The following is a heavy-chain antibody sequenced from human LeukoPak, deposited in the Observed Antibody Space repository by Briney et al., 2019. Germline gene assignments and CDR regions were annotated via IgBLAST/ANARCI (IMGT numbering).Heavy chain of an antibody. J-gene: IGHJ2*01. D-gene: IGHD6-13*01. CDR2: INHSGST. Sequence: SETLSLTCAVYGGSFSGYYWSWIRQPPGKGLEWIGEINHSGSTNYNPSLKSRVTISVDTSKSQFSLKLSSVTAADTAVYYCARGRSIAAAGTSMANWYFDLWGRGTLVTVSS. CDR3: ARGRSIAAAGTSMANWYFDL. V-gene: IGHV4-34*01. CDR1: GGSFSGYY.